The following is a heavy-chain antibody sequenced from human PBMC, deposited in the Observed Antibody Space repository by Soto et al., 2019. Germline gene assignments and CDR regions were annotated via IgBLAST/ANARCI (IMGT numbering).Heavy chain of an antibody. CDR3: ARVSPITMVRGPCGMDV. CDR2: INSDGSST. D-gene: IGHD3-10*01. CDR1: GFTFSSYW. Sequence: PGGSLRLSCAASGFTFSSYWMHWVRQAPGKGLVWVSRINSDGSSTSYADSVKGRFTISRDNAKNTLYLQMNSLRAEDTAVYYCARVSPITMVRGPCGMDVWGQGTTVTVSS. V-gene: IGHV3-74*01. J-gene: IGHJ6*02.